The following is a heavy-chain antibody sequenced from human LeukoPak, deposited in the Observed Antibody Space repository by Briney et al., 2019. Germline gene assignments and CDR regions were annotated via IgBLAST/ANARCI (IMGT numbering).Heavy chain of an antibody. CDR2: IYHSGRS. V-gene: IGHV4-31*02. D-gene: IGHD2-8*02. Sequence: LRLSCAASGFTFSSYAMSWVRQHPGRGLEWIGYIYHSGRSYYNPSLKSRITMSVDTSKNQFSLNLSSVTAADTAVYYCARDQVECTGGTCQSRVGFDFWGQGTLVTVSS. CDR1: GFTFSSYA. CDR3: ARDQVECTGGTCQSRVGFDF. J-gene: IGHJ4*02.